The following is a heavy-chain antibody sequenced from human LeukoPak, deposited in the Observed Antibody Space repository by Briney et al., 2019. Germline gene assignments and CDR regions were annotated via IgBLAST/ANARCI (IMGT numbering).Heavy chain of an antibody. J-gene: IGHJ3*02. CDR1: GDSVSSNSAA. CDR2: TYYRSKWYN. D-gene: IGHD1-26*01. CDR3: ARSGLRVGAHAFDI. V-gene: IGHV6-1*01. Sequence: SQTLSLTCAISGDSVSSNSAAWNWIRQSPSRGLEWLGRTYYRSKWYNDYAVSVKSRITINPDTSKNQCSLQLNSVTPEDTAVYYCARSGLRVGAHAFDIWGQGTMVTVSS.